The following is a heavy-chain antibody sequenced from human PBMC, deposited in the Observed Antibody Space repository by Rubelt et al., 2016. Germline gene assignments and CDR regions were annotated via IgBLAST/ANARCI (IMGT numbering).Heavy chain of an antibody. D-gene: IGHD4-11*01. Sequence: GRSLRLSCAASGFTFSSYAMHWVRQAPGKGLEWVAVISYDGSNKYYADSVKGRFTISRDNSKNTLYLQMNSLRAEDTAVYYCARDASGYSNIYYYGMDVWGQGTTVTVSS. CDR3: ARDASGYSNIYYYGMDV. J-gene: IGHJ6*02. V-gene: IGHV3-30*04. CDR1: GFTFSSYA. CDR2: ISYDGSNK.